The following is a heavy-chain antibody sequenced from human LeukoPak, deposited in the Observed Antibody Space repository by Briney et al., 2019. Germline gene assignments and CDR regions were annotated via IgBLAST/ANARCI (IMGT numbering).Heavy chain of an antibody. D-gene: IGHD7-27*01. V-gene: IGHV3-21*01. Sequence: GGSLRLSCAASGFTFSSYSMNWVRQAPGKGLEWVSSISSSSSYIYYADSVKGRFTISRDNAKNSLYLQMNSLRAEDAAVYYCARDMTKLGYFDYWGQGTLVTASS. CDR3: ARDMTKLGYFDY. CDR1: GFTFSSYS. CDR2: ISSSSSYI. J-gene: IGHJ4*02.